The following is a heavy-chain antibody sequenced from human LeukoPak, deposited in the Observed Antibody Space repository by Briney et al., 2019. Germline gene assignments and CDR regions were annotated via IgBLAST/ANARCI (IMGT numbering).Heavy chain of an antibody. CDR2: IYYSGST. V-gene: IGHV4-59*01. CDR3: ARGGIAVAGLDY. CDR1: GGSISRYY. Sequence: SETLSLTCTVSGGSISRYYWSWIRQPPGKGLEWIGYIYYSGSTNYNPSLKSRVTISVDTSKNQFSLKLSSVTAADTAVYYCARGGIAVAGLDYWGQGTLVTVSS. J-gene: IGHJ4*02. D-gene: IGHD6-19*01.